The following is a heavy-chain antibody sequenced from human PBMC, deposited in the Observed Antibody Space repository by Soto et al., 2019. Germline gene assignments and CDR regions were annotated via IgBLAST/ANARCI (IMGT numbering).Heavy chain of an antibody. CDR1: GVSLSGYY. D-gene: IGHD6-13*01. CDR3: AGVPSAVAAPSMYV. CDR2: IHYTGTT. Sequence: QAQLQESGPRLARPSETLSLTCPFSGVSLSGYYWTWIRQPPGWGLEWIGYIHYTGTTNYNPSLRSRVSISVQTSKTQRSLTLDSVTAADTAVYFGAGVPSAVAAPSMYVWGRGTTVTVSS. V-gene: IGHV4-59*01. J-gene: IGHJ6*03.